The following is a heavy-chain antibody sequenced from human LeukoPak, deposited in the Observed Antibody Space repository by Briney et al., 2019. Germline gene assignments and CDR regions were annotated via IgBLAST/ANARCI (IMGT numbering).Heavy chain of an antibody. V-gene: IGHV3-48*03. CDR1: GFTFSSYE. D-gene: IGHD6-25*01. CDR2: ISSSGSTI. CDR3: ARRSAAKDALDI. Sequence: GGSLRLSCAASGFTFSSYEMNWVRQAPGKGLEWVSYISSSGSTIYYADSVKGRFTISRDNAKNSLYLQMNSLRAEDTAVYYCARRSAAKDALDIWGQGTMVTVSS. J-gene: IGHJ3*02.